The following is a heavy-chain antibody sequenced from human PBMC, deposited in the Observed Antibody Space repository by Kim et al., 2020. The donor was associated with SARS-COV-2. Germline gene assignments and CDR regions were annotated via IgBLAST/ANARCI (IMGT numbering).Heavy chain of an antibody. CDR3: TRSVVTGICGRMEV. D-gene: IGHD2-15*01. Sequence: GGSLRLSCVGTGFTFTVPAMRWVRQASGKGLEWVGRIRSNPNSSSSAYAVKVRGRITISRADKKKSAYLQINSLKTEDTSVYYNTRSVVTGICGRMEVWG. J-gene: IGHJ6*01. V-gene: IGHV3-73*01. CDR2: IRSNPNSSSS. CDR1: GFTFTVPA.